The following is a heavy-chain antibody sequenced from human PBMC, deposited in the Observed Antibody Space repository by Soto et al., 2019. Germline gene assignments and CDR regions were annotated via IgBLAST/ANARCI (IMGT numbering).Heavy chain of an antibody. CDR1: GGSVSRSSHY. CDR3: AWGYSGSWYSVFYY. D-gene: IGHD6-13*01. Sequence: SETLSLTWTGSGGSVSRSSHYWSWIRQPPGKGLEWIGYIYYSGSTNYNPSLKSRVTISVDTSKNQFSLKLSSVTAADTAVYYCAWGYSGSWYSVFYYWGQRTLVPVSS. CDR2: IYYSGST. V-gene: IGHV4-61*01. J-gene: IGHJ4*02.